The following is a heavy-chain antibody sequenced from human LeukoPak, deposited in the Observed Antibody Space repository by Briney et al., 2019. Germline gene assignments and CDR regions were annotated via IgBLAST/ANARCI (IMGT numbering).Heavy chain of an antibody. Sequence: GGSLRLSCAASGFTFSSYWMHWVRQAPGKGLVWVSRINSDGNSTSYADSVKGRFTISRDNAKKTLYLQMNSLRAEDTAVYYCAKHPYSSSWYPIDYWGQGTLVTVSS. J-gene: IGHJ4*02. V-gene: IGHV3-74*01. CDR1: GFTFSSYW. CDR2: INSDGNST. CDR3: AKHPYSSSWYPIDY. D-gene: IGHD6-13*01.